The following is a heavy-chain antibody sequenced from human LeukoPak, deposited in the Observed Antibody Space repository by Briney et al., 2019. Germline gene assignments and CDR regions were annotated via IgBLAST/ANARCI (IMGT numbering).Heavy chain of an antibody. CDR1: GFTFSSYA. CDR2: ISGSGGST. J-gene: IGHJ3*02. V-gene: IGHV3-23*01. CDR3: ARDSHGWGSVEAFDI. D-gene: IGHD3-10*01. Sequence: GGSLRLSCAASGFTFSSYAMSWVRQAPGKGLEWVSAISGSGGSTYYADSVKGRFTISRDNSKNTLYLQLDSMRDENTAVYYSARDSHGWGSVEAFDIWGQGTMVTVSS.